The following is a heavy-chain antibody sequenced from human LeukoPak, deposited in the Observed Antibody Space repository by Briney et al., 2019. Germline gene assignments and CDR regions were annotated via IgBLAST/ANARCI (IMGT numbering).Heavy chain of an antibody. D-gene: IGHD3-10*01. J-gene: IGHJ5*02. CDR1: GYTFTGYY. CDR3: ARDLGLRGVTNWFDP. V-gene: IGHV1-2*02. CDR2: INPNSGGT. Sequence: ASVKLSCKASGYTFTGYYMHWVRQAPGQGLEWMGWINPNSGGTNYAQKFQGRVTMTRDTSTSTVYMELSSLRSEDTAVYYCARDLGLRGVTNWFDPWGQGTLVTVSS.